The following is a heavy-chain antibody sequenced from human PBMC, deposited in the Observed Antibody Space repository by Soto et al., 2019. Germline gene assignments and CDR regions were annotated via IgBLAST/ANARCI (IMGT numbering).Heavy chain of an antibody. J-gene: IGHJ4*02. CDR3: AKNHWIVATNFFDL. CDR2: ISGGGDYSADT. V-gene: IGHV3-23*01. Sequence: GFPRLSCHASGFTFSTYAISWVRQAPGKGLEWVSGISGGGDYSADTYFADSVKGRFTISRDSSKNTVYLQMNSLRAEDTAVYYCAKNHWIVATNFFDLWGRGTLVTVSS. CDR1: GFTFSTYA. D-gene: IGHD5-12*01.